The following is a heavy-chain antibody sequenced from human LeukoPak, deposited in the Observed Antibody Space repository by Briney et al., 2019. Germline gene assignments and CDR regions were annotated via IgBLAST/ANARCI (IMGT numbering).Heavy chain of an antibody. CDR1: GGSFSGYY. J-gene: IGHJ4*02. CDR2: INHSGST. D-gene: IGHD2-2*01. Sequence: SETLSLTCAVYGGSFSGYYWSWIRQPPGKGLEWIGEINHSGSTNYNPSLKSRVTISVDTSKNQFSLKLSSVTAADTAVYYCARADCSSASCPFDYWGQGTLVTVSS. CDR3: ARADCSSASCPFDY. V-gene: IGHV4-34*01.